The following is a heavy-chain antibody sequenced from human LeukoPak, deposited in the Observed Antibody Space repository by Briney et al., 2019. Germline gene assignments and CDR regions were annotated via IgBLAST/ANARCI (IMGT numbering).Heavy chain of an antibody. CDR3: ARIHRYCSGGACYVLDN. CDR2: VYYSGST. D-gene: IGHD2-15*01. Sequence: SETLSLTCVVSGGSVSGYYWGWIRQPPGRGLEWIGYVYYSGSTNYNPSFKSRITISVDTSRNQFSLQPSSVTAADTAVYYCARIHRYCSGGACYVLDNWGQGTLVAVSS. V-gene: IGHV4-59*02. CDR1: GGSVSGYY. J-gene: IGHJ4*02.